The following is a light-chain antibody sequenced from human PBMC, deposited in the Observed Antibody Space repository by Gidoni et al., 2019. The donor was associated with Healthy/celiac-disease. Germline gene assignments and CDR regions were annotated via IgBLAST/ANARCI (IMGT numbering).Light chain of an antibody. V-gene: IGLV2-14*01. CDR1: SSAVGGYNY. CDR3: SSYTSSSTLGGV. CDR2: DVG. Sequence: QSALPQPASVPVSPRQAITISCTGTSSAVGGYNYVSWYQQLPGTAPKLMIYDVGNRPSGVSKRFSGSKSGNTTSLTSSGLQAEDAGDYYCSSYTSSSTLGGVVGGGTKLTVL. J-gene: IGLJ2*01.